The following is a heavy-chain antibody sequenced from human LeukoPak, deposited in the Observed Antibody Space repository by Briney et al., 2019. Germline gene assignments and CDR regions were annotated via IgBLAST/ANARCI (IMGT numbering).Heavy chain of an antibody. CDR2: INPNSGGT. D-gene: IGHD4-17*01. Sequence: ASVKVSCKASGYTFTDYYMHWVRQAPGQGLEWMGWINPNSGGTNHAQKFQGRVTMTRDTSISTAYMELSRLRSDDTAVYFCAVTTVTTDDYWGQGTLITVSS. CDR3: AVTTVTTDDY. V-gene: IGHV1-2*02. CDR1: GYTFTDYY. J-gene: IGHJ4*02.